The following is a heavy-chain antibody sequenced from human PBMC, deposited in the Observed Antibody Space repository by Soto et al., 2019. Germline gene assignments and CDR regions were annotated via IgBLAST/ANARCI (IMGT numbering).Heavy chain of an antibody. V-gene: IGHV3-74*01. CDR3: ARDMRAVPWYGGISSAFDM. D-gene: IGHD3-10*01. CDR2: TKTDGTT. Sequence: GGSLILSCAASGFTFSRHWIHWVRQAPGQGLVWVSRTKTDGTTSYADSVRGRFTISRDNAETTLYLQMNSLRAEDTAVYYCARDMRAVPWYGGISSAFDMWGQGTMVNVSS. CDR1: GFTFSRHW. J-gene: IGHJ3*02.